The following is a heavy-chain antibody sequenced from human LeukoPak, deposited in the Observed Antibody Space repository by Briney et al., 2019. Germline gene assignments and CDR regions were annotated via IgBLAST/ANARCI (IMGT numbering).Heavy chain of an antibody. D-gene: IGHD2-2*01. CDR1: GGSFSGYY. Sequence: SETLSLTCAAYGGSFSGYYWSWIRQPPGKGLEWIGEINHSGSTNYNPSLKSRVTISVDTSKNQFSLKLSSVTAADTAVYYCASPLGYCSSTSCGDWGQGTLVTVSS. CDR2: INHSGST. CDR3: ASPLGYCSSTSCGD. V-gene: IGHV4-34*01. J-gene: IGHJ4*02.